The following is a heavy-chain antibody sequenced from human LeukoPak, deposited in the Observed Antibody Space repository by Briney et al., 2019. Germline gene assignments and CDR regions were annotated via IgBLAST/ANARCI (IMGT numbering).Heavy chain of an antibody. CDR1: GFTFSTYN. J-gene: IGHJ4*02. Sequence: GGSLRLSCAASGFTFSTYNMNWVRQAPGNGLEWVSAVGGTDGRTYYAAFVKGRFTIYRDNSKNTLYLQMNSLRAEDTAVYYCAKDGSYYFDYWGQGTLVTVSS. CDR2: VGGTDGRT. V-gene: IGHV3-23*01. CDR3: AKDGSYYFDY.